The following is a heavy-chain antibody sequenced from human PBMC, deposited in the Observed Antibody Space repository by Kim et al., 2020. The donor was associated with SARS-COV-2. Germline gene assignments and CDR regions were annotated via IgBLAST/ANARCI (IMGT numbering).Heavy chain of an antibody. Sequence: GGSLRLSCAASGFTFSSYWMSWVRQAPGKGLEWVANIKQDGSEKYYVDSVKGRFTISRDNAKNSLYLQMNSLRAEDTAVYYCARYKMIAARPNYYYGMDVWGQGTTVTVSS. V-gene: IGHV3-7*03. CDR1: GFTFSSYW. D-gene: IGHD6-6*01. CDR2: IKQDGSEK. J-gene: IGHJ6*02. CDR3: ARYKMIAARPNYYYGMDV.